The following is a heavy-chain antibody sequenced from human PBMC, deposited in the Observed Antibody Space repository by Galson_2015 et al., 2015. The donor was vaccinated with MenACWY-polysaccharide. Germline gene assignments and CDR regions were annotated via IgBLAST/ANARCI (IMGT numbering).Heavy chain of an antibody. D-gene: IGHD2-8*01. J-gene: IGHJ4*02. Sequence: SLRLSCAASGFTFSNYHMNWVRQAPGKGLEWASYISSSSTIYYADSVKGRFTISRDNAKNSLYLQMNSLRAEDTAVYYCARVRMASRSFDYWGQGTLVTVSS. CDR1: GFTFSNYH. CDR2: ISSSSTI. V-gene: IGHV3-69-1*01. CDR3: ARVRMASRSFDY.